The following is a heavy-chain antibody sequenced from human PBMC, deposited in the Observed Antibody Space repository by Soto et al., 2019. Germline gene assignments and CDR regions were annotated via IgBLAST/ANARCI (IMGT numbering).Heavy chain of an antibody. CDR2: TYYRSKWYN. CDR3: ARDLMRSSSWYDYFYGMDV. Sequence: SQTLSLTCAISGDSASSNSAAWNWIRQSPSRGLEWLGRTYYRSKWYNDYAVSVKSRITINPDTSKNQFSLQLNSVTPEDTAVYYCARDLMRSSSWYDYFYGMDVWGQGTTVTVSS. V-gene: IGHV6-1*01. J-gene: IGHJ6*02. D-gene: IGHD6-13*01. CDR1: GDSASSNSAA.